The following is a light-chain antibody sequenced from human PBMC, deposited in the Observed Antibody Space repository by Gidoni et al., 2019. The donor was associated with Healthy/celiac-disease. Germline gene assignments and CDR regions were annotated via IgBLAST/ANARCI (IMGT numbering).Light chain of an antibody. CDR2: SNN. CDR1: SSNFGSNT. Sequence: QSVLTQPPSASGTPGQRVTISCSGSSSNFGSNTVNWYQQLPGTAPKLLIYSNNQRPSGVPDRFSGSKSGTSASLAISGLQSEDEADYYCAAWYDSLNGVVFGGGTKLTVL. V-gene: IGLV1-44*01. J-gene: IGLJ2*01. CDR3: AAWYDSLNGVV.